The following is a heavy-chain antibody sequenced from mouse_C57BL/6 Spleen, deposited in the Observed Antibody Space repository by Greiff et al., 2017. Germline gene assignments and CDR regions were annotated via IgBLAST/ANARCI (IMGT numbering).Heavy chain of an antibody. CDR2: INYDGSST. CDR3: AREGDYDGYWYFDV. D-gene: IGHD2-4*01. J-gene: IGHJ1*03. V-gene: IGHV5-16*01. CDR1: GFTFSDYY. Sequence: EVQLVESEGGLVQPGSSMKLSCTASGFTFSDYYMAWVRQVPEKGLEWVANINYDGSSTYYLDSLKSRFIISRDNAKNILYLQMSSLKSEDTATYYCAREGDYDGYWYFDVWGTGTTVTVSS.